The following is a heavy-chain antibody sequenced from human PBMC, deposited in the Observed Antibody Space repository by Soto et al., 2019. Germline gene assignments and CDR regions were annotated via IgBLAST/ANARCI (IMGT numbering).Heavy chain of an antibody. D-gene: IGHD6-19*01. CDR1: GFTFSNYA. Sequence: EVQLLESGGGLVQPGGSLRLSCAAPGFTFSNYAMNWVRQAPGKGLEWVSVISGSGGSTYYADSVKGRFTISRDNSKNPLSLQMNSLRGEYAAVYYWARRSSGWYFDCWGHGTLVPVSS. CDR2: ISGSGGST. V-gene: IGHV3-23*01. J-gene: IGHJ4*01. CDR3: ARRSSGWYFDC.